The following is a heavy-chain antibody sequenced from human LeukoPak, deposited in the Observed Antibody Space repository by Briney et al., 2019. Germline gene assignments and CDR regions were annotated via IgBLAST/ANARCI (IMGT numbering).Heavy chain of an antibody. D-gene: IGHD3-10*01. J-gene: IGHJ6*04. V-gene: IGHV1-69*13. CDR2: IIPIFGTA. CDR3: ARSGEIKARAPAYYYYYGMDV. CDR1: GGTFTSYA. Sequence: SVKVSCKASGGTFTSYAISWVRQAPGQGLEWRGGIIPIFGTANYAQKFQGRVTITADESTSTAYMELSSLRSEDTAVYYCARSGEIKARAPAYYYYYGMDVWGKGTTVTVSS.